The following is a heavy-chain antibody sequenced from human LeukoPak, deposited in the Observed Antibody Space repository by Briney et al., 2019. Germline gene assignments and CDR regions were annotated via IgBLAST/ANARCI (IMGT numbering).Heavy chain of an antibody. CDR1: GYSISTGYY. D-gene: IGHD6-6*01. Sequence: SETLSLTCTVSGYSISTGYYWDWIRQPPGKGLEWIGTFYHGGSTYYNPSLKSRVTISVDTSKNQFSLNLTSVTAADTAVYYCARAMSIAALLQTIFDYWGQGTLVTVSS. CDR2: FYHGGST. V-gene: IGHV4-38-2*02. CDR3: ARAMSIAALLQTIFDY. J-gene: IGHJ4*02.